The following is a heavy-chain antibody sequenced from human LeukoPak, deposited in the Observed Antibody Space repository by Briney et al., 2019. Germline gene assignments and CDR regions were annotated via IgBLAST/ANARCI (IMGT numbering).Heavy chain of an antibody. CDR3: ARGAYGSGSYYNYYGMDV. Sequence: GESLQISCQGSGYSFATRWVAWVRQLPGKGLEWMGIIYPNDSDARYSPSFQGQVTISADKSISTAYLQWSSLKASDTAMYFCARGAYGSGSYYNYYGMDVWGKGTTVTVSS. V-gene: IGHV5-51*01. J-gene: IGHJ6*04. CDR2: IYPNDSDA. D-gene: IGHD3-10*01. CDR1: GYSFATRW.